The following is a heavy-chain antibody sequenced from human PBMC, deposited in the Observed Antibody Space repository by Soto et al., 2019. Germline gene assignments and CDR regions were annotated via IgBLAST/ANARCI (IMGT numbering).Heavy chain of an antibody. V-gene: IGHV4-31*03. Sequence: QVQLQESGPGLVKPSQTLSLTCTVSGGSISSGDYYWTWIRQHPGKGLEWIGYIYYSGSTKHNPSLKSRITISVDTSKNQFSLKLNSGTAADTAVYYCARTKTSSTSFHVDYWGQGTQVTVSS. CDR2: IYYSGST. CDR1: GGSISSGDYY. D-gene: IGHD2-2*01. J-gene: IGHJ4*02. CDR3: ARTKTSSTSFHVDY.